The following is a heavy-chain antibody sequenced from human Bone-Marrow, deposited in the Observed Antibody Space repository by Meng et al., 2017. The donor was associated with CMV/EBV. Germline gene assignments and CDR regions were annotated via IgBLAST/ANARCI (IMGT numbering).Heavy chain of an antibody. Sequence: GESLKISCAASGFTFSSYWMSWVRQAPGKGLEWVSSISSSSSYIYYADSVKGRFTISRDNAKNSLYLQMNSLRAEDTAVYYCARDETGYCSSTSCHTPDYYYYYGMDVWGQGSTVTVSS. V-gene: IGHV3-21*01. J-gene: IGHJ6*02. CDR2: ISSSSSYI. CDR3: ARDETGYCSSTSCHTPDYYYYYGMDV. D-gene: IGHD2-2*01. CDR1: GFTFSSYW.